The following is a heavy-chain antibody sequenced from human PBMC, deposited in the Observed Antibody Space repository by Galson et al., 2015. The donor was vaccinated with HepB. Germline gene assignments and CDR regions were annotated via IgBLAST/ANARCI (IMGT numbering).Heavy chain of an antibody. CDR2: INPSGGST. V-gene: IGHV1-46*01. J-gene: IGHJ5*02. Sequence: SVKVSCKASGYTFTTYYMHWVRQAPGQGLEWMGKINPSGGSTSYAQKFQGRVTVTRDTSTNTVYMELRSLRSEDTAVYYCAREEYIVVVPTATEYWFDPWGQGTLVTVSS. D-gene: IGHD2-2*01. CDR3: AREEYIVVVPTATEYWFDP. CDR1: GYTFTTYY.